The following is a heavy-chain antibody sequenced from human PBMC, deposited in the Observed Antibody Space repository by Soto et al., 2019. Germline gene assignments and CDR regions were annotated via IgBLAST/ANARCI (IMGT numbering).Heavy chain of an antibody. Sequence: QVQLQQSGPGLVKPSQTLSLTCAISGDSVSSNSAAWNWIRQSPSRGLEWLGRAYYRSQWSYDYASYVRSRKTVIPNTSKNQFSLQLNSVTPEETAVYYSTKQKGDSRTYNGMDDWGQGTTVTVSS. CDR1: GDSVSSNSAA. J-gene: IGHJ6*02. V-gene: IGHV6-1*01. D-gene: IGHD2-21*02. CDR2: AYYRSQWSY. CDR3: TKQKGDSRTYNGMDD.